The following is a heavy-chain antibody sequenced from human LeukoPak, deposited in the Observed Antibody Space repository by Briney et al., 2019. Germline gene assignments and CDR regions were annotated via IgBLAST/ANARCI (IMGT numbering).Heavy chain of an antibody. CDR2: ISGSGGST. CDR1: GFTFSSYA. V-gene: IGHV3-23*01. D-gene: IGHD3-16*01. J-gene: IGHJ4*02. CDR3: AKDRGRVLDYFDY. Sequence: PGGSLRLSCAASGFTFSSYAMSWVRQAPGKGLDWVSAISGSGGSTYYADSVKGRFTISRDNSKNTLYLQMNSLRAEDTAVYYCAKDRGRVLDYFDYWGQGTLVTVSS.